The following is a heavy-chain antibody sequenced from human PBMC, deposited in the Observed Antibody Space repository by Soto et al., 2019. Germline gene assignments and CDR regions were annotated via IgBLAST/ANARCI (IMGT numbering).Heavy chain of an antibody. CDR1: GGSISSGDYY. D-gene: IGHD3-10*01. CDR3: ARAAFLWFGELLRSYYFDY. J-gene: IGHJ4*02. V-gene: IGHV4-30-4*01. CDR2: IYYSGST. Sequence: SETLSLTCTVSGGSISSGDYYWSWIRQPPGKGLEWIGYIYYSGSTYYNPSLKSRVTISVDTSKNQFSLKLSSVTAADTAVYYCARAAFLWFGELLRSYYFDYWGQGTLVTVSS.